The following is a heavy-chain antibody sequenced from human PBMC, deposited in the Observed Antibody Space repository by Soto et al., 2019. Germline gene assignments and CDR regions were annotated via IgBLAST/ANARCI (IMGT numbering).Heavy chain of an antibody. CDR2: IKQDGSEK. Sequence: EVQLVESGGGLVQPGGSLRRSCAASGFTFSSYWMSWVRQAPGKGLEWVANIKQDGSEKYYVDSVKGRFTISRDNAKNSLYLQMNSLRAEDTAVYYCARGNYDFWSGYVDYWGQGTLVTVSS. CDR3: ARGNYDFWSGYVDY. J-gene: IGHJ4*02. D-gene: IGHD3-3*01. CDR1: GFTFSSYW. V-gene: IGHV3-7*05.